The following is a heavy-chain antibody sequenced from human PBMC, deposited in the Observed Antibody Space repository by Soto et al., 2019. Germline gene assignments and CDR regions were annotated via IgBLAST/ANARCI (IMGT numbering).Heavy chain of an antibody. CDR2: IYSSGST. V-gene: IGHV4-59*01. Sequence: SETLSLTCTVSGGSISSYYWSCIRQPPGKGLEWIGYIYSSGSTNYNPSLKSRVTISVDTAKNQFSLKLSSVTAADTAVYYCASESSSGNCDYGGQGTLVTVSS. CDR1: GGSISSYY. D-gene: IGHD6-6*01. CDR3: ASESSSGNCDY. J-gene: IGHJ4*02.